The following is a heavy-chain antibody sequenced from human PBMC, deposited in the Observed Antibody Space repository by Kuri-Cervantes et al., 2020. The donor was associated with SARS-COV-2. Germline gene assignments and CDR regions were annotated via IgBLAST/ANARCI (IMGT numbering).Heavy chain of an antibody. CDR3: ANLYRQASYYYYMDV. V-gene: IGHV1-46*01. D-gene: IGHD3-16*01. CDR1: GYTFTSYY. J-gene: IGHJ6*03. CDR2: INPSGGST. Sequence: ASVKVSCKASGYTFTSYYMHWVRQAPGQGLEWMGIINPSGGSTSYAQKFQGRVTMTRDTSTSTVYMELSSLRSEDTAVYYCANLYRQASYYYYMDVWGKGTTVT.